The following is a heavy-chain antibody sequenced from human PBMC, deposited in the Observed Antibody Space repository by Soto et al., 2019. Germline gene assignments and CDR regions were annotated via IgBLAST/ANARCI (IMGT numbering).Heavy chain of an antibody. V-gene: IGHV4-30-4*01. CDR1: GGSISSGDYY. J-gene: IGHJ6*02. CDR3: ARGGDGYYYYYYGMDV. Sequence: QVQLQESGPGLVKPSQTLSLTCTVSGGSISSGDYYWSWIRQPPGKGLEWIGYIYYSGSTYYNPSLQSRVTISVDTSKNQFSLKLSSVTAADTAVYYCARGGDGYYYYYYGMDVWGQGTTVTVSS. CDR2: IYYSGST. D-gene: IGHD3-10*01.